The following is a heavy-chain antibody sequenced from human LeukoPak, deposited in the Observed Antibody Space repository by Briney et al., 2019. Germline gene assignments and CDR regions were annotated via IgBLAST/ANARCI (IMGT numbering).Heavy chain of an antibody. J-gene: IGHJ5*02. CDR2: INPNSGGI. CDR3: ARQEVGALNWFDP. V-gene: IGHV1-2*04. Sequence: ASVKVSCKASGYTFTGYYMHWVRQAPGQGLEWMGWINPNSGGINYAQKFQGWVTMTRDTSISTAYMELSRLRSDDTAVYYCARQEVGALNWFDPWGQGTLVTVSS. CDR1: GYTFTGYY. D-gene: IGHD1-26*01.